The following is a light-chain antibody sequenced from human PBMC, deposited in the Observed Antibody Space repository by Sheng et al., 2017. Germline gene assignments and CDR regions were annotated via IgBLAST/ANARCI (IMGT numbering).Light chain of an antibody. J-gene: IGLJ2*01. CDR2: KDT. V-gene: IGLV3-25*03. Sequence: SYELTQPPSLSVSPGQTARITCSGDALPKQYAYWYQQKPGQAPVMIIYKDTERPSGIPERFSGSGSGTQVTLTISGVQAEDEADYYCQSADSSNTWEVFGGGTKLTVL. CDR1: ALPKQY. CDR3: QSADSSNTWEV.